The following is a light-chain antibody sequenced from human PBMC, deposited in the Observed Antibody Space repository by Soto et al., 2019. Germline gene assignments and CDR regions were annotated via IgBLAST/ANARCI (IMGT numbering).Light chain of an antibody. Sequence: QSVLTQPASVSGSPGQSITISCTGTSSDVGGYNYISWYQQHPGKAPKFIIYDVSNRPSGVSNRFSGSKSGNTASLTISGLQAEDEADYYCSSYAGSNTVIFGGGTKLTVL. J-gene: IGLJ2*01. CDR2: DVS. CDR1: SSDVGGYNY. CDR3: SSYAGSNTVI. V-gene: IGLV2-14*01.